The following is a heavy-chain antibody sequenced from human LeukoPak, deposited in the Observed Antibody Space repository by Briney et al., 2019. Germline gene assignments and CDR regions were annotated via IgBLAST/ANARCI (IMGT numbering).Heavy chain of an antibody. J-gene: IGHJ4*02. CDR3: AGLVGRYSSGLYYYYFDY. CDR2: MYLSGTT. D-gene: IGHD3-22*01. V-gene: IGHV4-4*02. CDR1: GDSINSLDL. Sequence: SETLSLTCTVSGDSINSLDLWSWVRQPPGKGLEWIGEMYLSGTTHSNPSVKSRVTISIDKSKNQFFLNLSSVTAADTAVYYCAGLVGRYSSGLYYYYFDYWGQGTLVTVFS.